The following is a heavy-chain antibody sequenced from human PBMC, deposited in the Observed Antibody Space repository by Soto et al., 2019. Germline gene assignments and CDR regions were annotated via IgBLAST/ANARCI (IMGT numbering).Heavy chain of an antibody. CDR1: GFTFSNYA. V-gene: IGHV3-23*01. Sequence: PXXSLRLSFAASGFTFSNYAMRWVLQAPGKGLEWVSLVSATAGTTYYTDSVKGRFTISRDNSRNTVYLQMNSLRADDTAVYYCAKDRLAGGFDYWGQGTLVTVSS. CDR2: VSATAGTT. CDR3: AKDRLAGGFDY. D-gene: IGHD3-16*01. J-gene: IGHJ4*02.